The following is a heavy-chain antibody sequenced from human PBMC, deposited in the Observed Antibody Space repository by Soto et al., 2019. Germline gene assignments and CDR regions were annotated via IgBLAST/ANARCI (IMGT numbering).Heavy chain of an antibody. CDR3: ARTRGYYFYDY. CDR2: INAGNGNT. J-gene: IGHJ4*02. V-gene: IGHV1-3*01. D-gene: IGHD3-22*01. CDR1: GYTFTSYA. Sequence: QVQLVQSGAEVKKPGASVKVSCKASGYTFTSYAMHWVRQAPGQRLEWMGWINAGNGNTKSSQKFQGRVTITRDTSASTAYMELSSLRSEDTAVYYCARTRGYYFYDYWGQGTLVTVSS.